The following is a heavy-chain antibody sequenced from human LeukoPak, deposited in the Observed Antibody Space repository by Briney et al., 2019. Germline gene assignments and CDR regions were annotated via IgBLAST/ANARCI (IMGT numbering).Heavy chain of an antibody. Sequence: AGGSLRLSCAASGFTFSTYALSWVRQAPGKGLEWVSLIGPVGDSPFYADSVKGRFTISRDNSKNTLSLQMNSLRVEDTAIYYCAKDIQLSTWGLGTMVTVSS. CDR2: IGPVGDSP. V-gene: IGHV3-23*01. CDR3: AKDIQLST. J-gene: IGHJ3*01. CDR1: GFTFSTYA. D-gene: IGHD5-24*01.